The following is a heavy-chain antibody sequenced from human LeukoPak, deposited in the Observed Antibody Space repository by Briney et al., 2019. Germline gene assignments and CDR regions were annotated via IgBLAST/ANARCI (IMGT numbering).Heavy chain of an antibody. Sequence: GGSLRLSCAASGFTFSNAWMSWVRQAPGKGLEWVGRIRSKTDGGTTDYAAPVKGRFTISGDDSKNTLYLQMNSLKTEDTAVYYCTIGYYGSGNNDYWGQGTLVTVSS. CDR1: GFTFSNAW. CDR3: TIGYYGSGNNDY. D-gene: IGHD3-10*01. CDR2: IRSKTDGGTT. J-gene: IGHJ4*02. V-gene: IGHV3-15*01.